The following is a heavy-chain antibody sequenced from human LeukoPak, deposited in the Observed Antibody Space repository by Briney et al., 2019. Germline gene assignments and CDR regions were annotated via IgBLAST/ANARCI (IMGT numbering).Heavy chain of an antibody. D-gene: IGHD6-6*01. V-gene: IGHV4-38-2*02. J-gene: IGHJ4*02. CDR1: GYSISSTYY. CDR2: VFHSGNT. CDR3: ARDRSVGVLPAPPFDF. Sequence: PSETLSLTCTVSGYSISSTYYWGWIRQPPGKGLEWVGSVFHSGNTYYNPSLKSRLTISADTSKNQFSLTLTSVTAADTAVYYCARDRSVGVLPAPPFDFWGQGALVTVSS.